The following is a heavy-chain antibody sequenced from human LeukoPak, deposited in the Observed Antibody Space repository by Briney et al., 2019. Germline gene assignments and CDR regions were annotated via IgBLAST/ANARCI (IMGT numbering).Heavy chain of an antibody. CDR3: AGVRITMVRGVRYAFDI. CDR2: INHSGST. CDR1: GGSFSGYY. Sequence: PSETLSLTCAVYGGSFSGYYWSWIRQPPGKGLEWIGEINHSGSTNYNPSLKSRVTISVDTSKNQFSLKLSSVTAADTAVYYCAGVRITMVRGVRYAFDIWGQGRMVTVSS. V-gene: IGHV4-34*01. D-gene: IGHD3-10*01. J-gene: IGHJ3*02.